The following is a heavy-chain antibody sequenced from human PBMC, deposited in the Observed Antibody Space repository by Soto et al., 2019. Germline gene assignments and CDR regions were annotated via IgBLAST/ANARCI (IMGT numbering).Heavy chain of an antibody. CDR2: IYYSGST. CDR3: AKDKITGLFDY. V-gene: IGHV4-30-4*01. CDR1: GGSISSGGYY. Sequence: SETLSLTCTVSGGSISSGGYYWSWIRQPPGKGLEWIGYIYYSGSTYYNPPLKSRVTISVDTSKNQFSLKLTSVTAADTAVYYCAKDKITGLFDYWGQGTLVTVSS. D-gene: IGHD2-8*02. J-gene: IGHJ4*02.